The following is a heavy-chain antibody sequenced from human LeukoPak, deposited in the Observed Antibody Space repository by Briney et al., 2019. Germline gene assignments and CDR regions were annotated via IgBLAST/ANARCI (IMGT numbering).Heavy chain of an antibody. V-gene: IGHV3-23*01. D-gene: IGHD3-22*01. CDR2: ISAGSVST. Sequence: PGGSLRLSCAASGFSFSSYAMTWVRQTPGKGLEWVSVISAGSVSTYYADSVKGRFTISRDNSSYTLFLQMTSLRAEDTAVYYCAKDIAFSSGYNAFDMWGQGTMVTVSS. CDR1: GFSFSSYA. CDR3: AKDIAFSSGYNAFDM. J-gene: IGHJ3*02.